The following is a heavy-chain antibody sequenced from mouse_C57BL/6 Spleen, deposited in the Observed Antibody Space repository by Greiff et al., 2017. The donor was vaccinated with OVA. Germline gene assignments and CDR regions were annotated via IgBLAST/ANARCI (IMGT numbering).Heavy chain of an antibody. J-gene: IGHJ1*03. CDR3: ARPSTVVATEDWYFDV. CDR2: ISSGSSTI. V-gene: IGHV5-17*01. D-gene: IGHD1-1*01. Sequence: EVQGVESGGGLVKPGGSLKLSCAASGFTFSDYGMHWVRQAPEKGLEWVAYISSGSSTIYYADTVKGRFTISRDNAKNTLFLQMTSLRSEDTAMYYCARPSTVVATEDWYFDVWGTGTTVTVSS. CDR1: GFTFSDYG.